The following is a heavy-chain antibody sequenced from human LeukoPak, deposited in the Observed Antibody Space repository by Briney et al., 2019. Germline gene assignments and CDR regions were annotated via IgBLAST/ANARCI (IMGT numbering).Heavy chain of an antibody. CDR1: GGSISGYY. CDR2: IYYSGST. V-gene: IGHV4-59*01. D-gene: IGHD3-22*01. J-gene: IGHJ4*02. Sequence: PSETLSLTCTVSGGSISGYYWSWIRQPPGKGLEWIGYIYYSGSTNYNPSLKSRVTISVDTSKNQFSLKLSSVTAADTAVYYCARYSDSSGYRYWGQGTLVTVSS. CDR3: ARYSDSSGYRY.